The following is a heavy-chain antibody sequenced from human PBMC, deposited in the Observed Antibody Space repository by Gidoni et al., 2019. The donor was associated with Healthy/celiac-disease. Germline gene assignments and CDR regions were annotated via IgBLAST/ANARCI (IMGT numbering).Heavy chain of an antibody. J-gene: IGHJ5*02. V-gene: IGHV5-10-1*03. CDR1: GYSFTSYW. D-gene: IGHD4-4*01. CDR3: ARHGSTTPNGGNWFDP. Sequence: EVQLVQSGAEVKKPGESRRISCKGSGYSFTSYWISWVRQMPGKGLEWMGRIDPSDSYTNYSPSFQGHVTISADKSISTAYLQWSSLKASDTAMYYCARHGSTTPNGGNWFDPWGQGTLVTVSS. CDR2: IDPSDSYT.